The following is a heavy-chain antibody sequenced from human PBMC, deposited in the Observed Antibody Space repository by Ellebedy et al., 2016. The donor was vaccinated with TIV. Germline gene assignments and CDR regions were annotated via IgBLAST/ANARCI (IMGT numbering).Heavy chain of an antibody. Sequence: ASVKVSXKASGYTFSRYDINWVRQATGQGLEWMGWLNINSGNTGYAQKFQGRVTMTRDTSTSTAYMELSSLRSEDTAVYYCARACRADNWSVYYPYYYYYYMDVWGKGTTVTVSS. J-gene: IGHJ6*03. CDR1: GYTFSRYD. V-gene: IGHV1-8*01. CDR2: LNINSGNT. CDR3: ARACRADNWSVYYPYYYYYYMDV. D-gene: IGHD3-3*01.